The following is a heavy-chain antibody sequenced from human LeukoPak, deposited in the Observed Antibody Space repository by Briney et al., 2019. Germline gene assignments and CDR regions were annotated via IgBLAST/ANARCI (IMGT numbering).Heavy chain of an antibody. D-gene: IGHD6-13*01. CDR3: ARDRRYSSSWYGSIGYYYYYYMDV. CDR2: ISAYNGNT. V-gene: IGHV1-18*01. Sequence: ASVKVSCKASGYTFTSYGISWVRQAPGQGLEWMGWISAYNGNTNYAQKLQGRVTMTTDTSTSTAYMELRSLRSDDTAVYYCARDRRYSSSWYGSIGYYYYYYMDVWGKGTTVTVSS. CDR1: GYTFTSYG. J-gene: IGHJ6*03.